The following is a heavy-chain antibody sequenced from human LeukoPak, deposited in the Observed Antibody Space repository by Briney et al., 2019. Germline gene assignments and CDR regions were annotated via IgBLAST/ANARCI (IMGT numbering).Heavy chain of an antibody. D-gene: IGHD3-10*01. CDR1: GITFNA. V-gene: IGHV3-30*19. Sequence: GTSLRLSCAASGITFNAIHWVRQAPGKGLEWVAVISYDGSNKYYADSVKGRFTISRDNSKNTLYLQMNSLRAEDTAVYYCAREGTMVRGVIHCWGQGTLVTVSS. CDR2: ISYDGSNK. J-gene: IGHJ4*02. CDR3: AREGTMVRGVIHC.